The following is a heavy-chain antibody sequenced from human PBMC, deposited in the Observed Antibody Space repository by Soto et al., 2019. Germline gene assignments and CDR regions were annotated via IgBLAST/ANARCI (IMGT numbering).Heavy chain of an antibody. D-gene: IGHD3-3*01. V-gene: IGHV3-30*18. J-gene: IGHJ4*02. CDR1: GFTFSSYG. CDR2: ISYDGSNK. Sequence: QVQLVESGGGVVQPGRSLRLSCAASGFTFSSYGMHWVRQAPGKGLEWVAVISYDGSNKYYADSVKGRFTISRDNSKNTLYLQMNSLRAEDTAVYYCAKDYDFWSGYIPDFAYWGQGTLVTVSS. CDR3: AKDYDFWSGYIPDFAY.